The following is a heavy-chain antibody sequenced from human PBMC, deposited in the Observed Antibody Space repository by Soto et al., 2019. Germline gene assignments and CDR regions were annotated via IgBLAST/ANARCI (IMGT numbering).Heavy chain of an antibody. CDR2: IYYSGST. V-gene: IGHV4-30-4*01. D-gene: IGHD3-10*01. Sequence: PSETLSLTCTVSGGSISSGDYYWSWIRQPPGKGLEWIGYIYYSGSTYYNPSLKSRVTISVDTSKNQFSLKLSSVTAADTAVYYCARAKMVRGVIWFDPWGQGTLVTVSS. CDR3: ARAKMVRGVIWFDP. J-gene: IGHJ5*02. CDR1: GGSISSGDYY.